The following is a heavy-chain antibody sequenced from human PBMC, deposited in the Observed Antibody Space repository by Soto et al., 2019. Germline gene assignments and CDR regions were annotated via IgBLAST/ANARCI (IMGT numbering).Heavy chain of an antibody. D-gene: IGHD3-22*01. CDR3: AREADSYYGVDV. Sequence: SETLSLTCTVSGGSISSSNWWTWVRQPPGKGLEWIGEIHHSGSTSHNPSLKSRVTISVDKSKNQFSLKLNSVTAADTAVYYCAREADSYYGVDVWGQGTTVTVSS. CDR2: IHHSGST. V-gene: IGHV4-4*02. CDR1: GGSISSSNW. J-gene: IGHJ6*02.